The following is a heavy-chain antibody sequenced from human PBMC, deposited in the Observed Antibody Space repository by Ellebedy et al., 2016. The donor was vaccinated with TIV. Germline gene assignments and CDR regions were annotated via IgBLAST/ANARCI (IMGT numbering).Heavy chain of an antibody. CDR2: INPSGGST. CDR1: GYTFTSYG. Sequence: ASVKVSXKASGYTFTSYGISWVRQAPGQGLEWMGIINPSGGSTSYAQKFQGRVTMTRDTSTSTVYMELSSLRSEDTAVYYCARSMYGGNTAPYTYWGQGTLVTVSS. D-gene: IGHD4-23*01. J-gene: IGHJ4*02. V-gene: IGHV1-46*01. CDR3: ARSMYGGNTAPYTY.